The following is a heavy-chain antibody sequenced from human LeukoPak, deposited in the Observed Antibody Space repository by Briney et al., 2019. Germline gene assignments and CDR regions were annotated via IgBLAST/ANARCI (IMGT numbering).Heavy chain of an antibody. D-gene: IGHD3-22*01. CDR3: ARDLVYSSGWYAGELDH. V-gene: IGHV3-30*04. J-gene: IGHJ4*02. CDR2: ISYDGSNE. Sequence: PGGSLRLSCAASGFAFNSDATHWVRQAPRRGLEWLAVISYDGSNEDHAESVRGRFTISRDNSKNTLFLQMNSLRPEDTAVYYCARDLVYSSGWYAGELDHWGRGTLVIVSS. CDR1: GFAFNSDA.